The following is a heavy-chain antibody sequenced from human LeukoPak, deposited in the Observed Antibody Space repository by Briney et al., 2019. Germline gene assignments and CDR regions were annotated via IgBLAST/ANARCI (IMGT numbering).Heavy chain of an antibody. CDR3: ARSTYYDFWSGYYSPNPIDY. CDR2: IIPIFGTA. J-gene: IGHJ4*02. D-gene: IGHD3-3*01. V-gene: IGHV1-69*13. Sequence: SVKVSCKASGGTFSSYAISWVRQAPGQGLEWMGGIIPIFGTANYAQKFQGRVTITADESTSTAYMELSSLRSEDTAVYYCARSTYYDFWSGYYSPNPIDYWDQGTLVTVSS. CDR1: GGTFSSYA.